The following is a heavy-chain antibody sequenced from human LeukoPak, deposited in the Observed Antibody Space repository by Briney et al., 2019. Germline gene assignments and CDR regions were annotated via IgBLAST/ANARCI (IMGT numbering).Heavy chain of an antibody. J-gene: IGHJ4*02. CDR3: AKGSYYDSSGSFYFDY. D-gene: IGHD3-22*01. V-gene: IGHV3-23*01. Sequence: GGSLRLSCAASGFTFSSYAMSWVRQTPGKGLEWVSAISGSGGSTYYADSVKGRFTISRDNSMNTLCVQVNSLGTEDTAAYYCAKGSYYDSSGSFYFDYWGQGTLVTVSS. CDR2: ISGSGGST. CDR1: GFTFSSYA.